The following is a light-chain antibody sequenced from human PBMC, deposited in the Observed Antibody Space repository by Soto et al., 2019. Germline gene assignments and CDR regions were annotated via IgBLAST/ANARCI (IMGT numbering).Light chain of an antibody. CDR1: SSDVGGYNY. Sequence: QSVLTQPASVSGSPGQSITISCTGTSSDVGGYNYVSWYQQHPGKAPKLMIYDVSNRPSGVSNRFSGSKSGNTASLTISGLQADDEADYYGSSYTTSSTLDVVFGGGPQVTVL. CDR3: SSYTTSSTLDVV. V-gene: IGLV2-14*01. CDR2: DVS. J-gene: IGLJ2*01.